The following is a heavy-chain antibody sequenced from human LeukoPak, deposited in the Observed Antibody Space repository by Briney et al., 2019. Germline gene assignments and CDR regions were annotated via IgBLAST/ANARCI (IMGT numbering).Heavy chain of an antibody. CDR3: AKDRQDSSSWTLDYFDY. Sequence: PGGSLTLSCAASGFTFSSYGMHWVRQAPGKGLEWVAFIRYDGSNKYYADSVKGRFTISRDNSKNTLYLQMNSLRAEDTAVYYCAKDRQDSSSWTLDYFDYWGQGTLVTVSS. V-gene: IGHV3-30*02. CDR2: IRYDGSNK. CDR1: GFTFSSYG. J-gene: IGHJ4*02. D-gene: IGHD6-13*01.